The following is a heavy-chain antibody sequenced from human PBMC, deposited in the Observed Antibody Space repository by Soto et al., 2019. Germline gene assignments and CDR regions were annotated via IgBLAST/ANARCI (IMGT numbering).Heavy chain of an antibody. CDR1: GFTFSSYG. J-gene: IGHJ6*02. CDR3: ARALVQVGYYYYYGMDV. V-gene: IGHV3-33*01. CDR2: IWYDGSNK. D-gene: IGHD3-10*01. Sequence: GGSLRLSCAASGFTFSSYGMHWVRQAPGKGLEWVAVIWYDGSNKYYAESVKGRFTISRDNSKNTLYLQMNSLRAEDTAVYYCARALVQVGYYYYYGMDVWGQGTTVTVSS.